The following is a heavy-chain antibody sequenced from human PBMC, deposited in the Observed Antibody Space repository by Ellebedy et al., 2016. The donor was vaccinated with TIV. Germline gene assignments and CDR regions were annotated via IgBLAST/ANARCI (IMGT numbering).Heavy chain of an antibody. Sequence: GGSLRLXXAASGFTVSNNYMNWVRQAPGKGLEWVSLVYSGGSTHYADSVRGRFTISRDYSKNTLYLQMNSLRAEDTAVYYCASNGDKGYWGQGTLVTVSP. J-gene: IGHJ4*02. CDR2: VYSGGST. CDR3: ASNGDKGY. V-gene: IGHV3-53*01. CDR1: GFTVSNNY. D-gene: IGHD4-23*01.